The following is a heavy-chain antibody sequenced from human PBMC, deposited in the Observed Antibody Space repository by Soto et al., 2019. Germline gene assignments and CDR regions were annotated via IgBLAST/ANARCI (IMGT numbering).Heavy chain of an antibody. CDR2: ISGSGGTT. V-gene: IGHV3-23*01. D-gene: IGHD3-3*01. Sequence: EVQLLESGGAPVQSGGSLRLSCVASGFTFENYAMSWVRQAPGKGLEWVSAISGSGGTTYYSDSVKGRFNISRDNSKNTVYLQMNDLRVEDAAEYFCAKDSWAIFGVPAGEYYAMDVWGQGTTVTVSS. J-gene: IGHJ6*02. CDR3: AKDSWAIFGVPAGEYYAMDV. CDR1: GFTFENYA.